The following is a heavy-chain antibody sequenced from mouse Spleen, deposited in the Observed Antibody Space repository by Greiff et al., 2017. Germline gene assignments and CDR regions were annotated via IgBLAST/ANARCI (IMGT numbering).Heavy chain of an antibody. J-gene: IGHJ2*01. V-gene: IGHV1-69*01. CDR3: ASHSYYSYDVGYYFDY. CDR1: GYTFTSYW. D-gene: IGHD2-12*01. Sequence: QVQLKEPGAELVMPGASVKLSCKASGYTFTSYWMHWVKQRPGQGLEWIGEIDPSDSYTNYNQKFKGKATLTVDKSSSTAYMQLSSLTSEDSAVYYCASHSYYSYDVGYYFDYWGQGTTLTVSS. CDR2: IDPSDSYT.